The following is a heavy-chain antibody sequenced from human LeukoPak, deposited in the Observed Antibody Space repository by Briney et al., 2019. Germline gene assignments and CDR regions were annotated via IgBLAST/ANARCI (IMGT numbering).Heavy chain of an antibody. CDR1: GYTFTSYY. V-gene: IGHV1-46*01. CDR2: INPSGGST. CDR3: ARDLGYSYGHHSYYFDY. J-gene: IGHJ4*02. Sequence: ASVKVSCKASGYTFTSYYMHWVRQAPGRGLEWMGIINPSGGSTSYAQKFQGRVTMTRDTSTSTVYMELSSLRSEDTAVYYCARDLGYSYGHHSYYFDYWGQGTLVTVSS. D-gene: IGHD5-18*01.